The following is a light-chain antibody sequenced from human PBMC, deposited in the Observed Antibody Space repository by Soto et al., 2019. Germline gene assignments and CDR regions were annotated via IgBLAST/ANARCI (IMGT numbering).Light chain of an antibody. Sequence: GLAQPASVSGSPGRSITISCTGTSRDVGGYNSVSWYQQHPGKAPKLMIYEVTNRPSGVSNRFSGSKSGNTASLTISGLQAEDEADYYCSSYTSGSAIYVFGTGTKVTVL. CDR2: EVT. V-gene: IGLV2-14*01. CDR1: SRDVGGYNS. J-gene: IGLJ1*01. CDR3: SSYTSGSAIYV.